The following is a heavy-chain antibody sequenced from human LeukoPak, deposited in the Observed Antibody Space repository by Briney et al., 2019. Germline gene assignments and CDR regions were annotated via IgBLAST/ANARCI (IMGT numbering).Heavy chain of an antibody. CDR2: INPNSGDT. CDR3: ARLMVSSWYPYLDY. J-gene: IGHJ4*02. V-gene: IGHV1-2*02. CDR1: GYSFTGYY. D-gene: IGHD6-13*01. Sequence: GASVKVSCKTSGYSFTGYYMHWVRQAPGQGLEWMGWINPNSGDTNYAQKFQGRVTMTRDTSITTDYMELSRLRSDDTAVYYCARLMVSSWYPYLDYWGQGTLGTVSS.